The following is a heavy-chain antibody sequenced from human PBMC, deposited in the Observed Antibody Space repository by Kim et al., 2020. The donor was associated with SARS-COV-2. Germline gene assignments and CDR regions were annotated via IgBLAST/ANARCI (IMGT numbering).Heavy chain of an antibody. D-gene: IGHD2-2*01. V-gene: IGHV4-39*01. Sequence: SETLSLTCTVSGGSISSSSYYWGWIRQPPGKGLEWIGSIYYSGSTYYNPSLKSRVTISVDTSKNQFSLKLSSVTAADTAVYYCARRIIGYCSSTSCYWPHNWFDPWGQGTPVTVSP. CDR1: GGSISSSSYY. CDR2: IYYSGST. CDR3: ARRIIGYCSSTSCYWPHNWFDP. J-gene: IGHJ5*02.